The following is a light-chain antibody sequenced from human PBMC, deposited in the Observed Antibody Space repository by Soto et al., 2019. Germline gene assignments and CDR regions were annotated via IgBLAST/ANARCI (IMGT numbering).Light chain of an antibody. Sequence: QSALTQPASVSASPGQSITISCTGTSSDVGGYNYVSWYQQYPGKAPKVIIYEINNRPSGVSDRFSGSKSGNTASLTISGLQAEDEADYYCCSYTRSTTVVFGGGTKVTVL. V-gene: IGLV2-14*01. CDR2: EIN. CDR3: CSYTRSTTVV. CDR1: SSDVGGYNY. J-gene: IGLJ2*01.